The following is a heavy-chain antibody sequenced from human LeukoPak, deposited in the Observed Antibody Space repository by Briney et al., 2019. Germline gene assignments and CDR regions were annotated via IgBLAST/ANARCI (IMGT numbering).Heavy chain of an antibody. D-gene: IGHD1-26*01. CDR1: GFTFGDYA. V-gene: IGHV3-49*03. CDR2: IRSKAYGGTT. J-gene: IGHJ4*02. CDR3: TRVRWELLQPFPFDY. Sequence: PGGSLRLSCTASGFTFGDYAMSWFRQAPGKGLEWVGFIRSKAYGGTTEYAASVKGRFTISRDDSKSIAYLQMNSLKTEDTAVYYCTRVRWELLQPFPFDYWGQGTLVTVSS.